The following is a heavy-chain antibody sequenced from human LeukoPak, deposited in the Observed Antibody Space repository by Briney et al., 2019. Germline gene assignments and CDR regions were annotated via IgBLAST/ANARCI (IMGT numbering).Heavy chain of an antibody. V-gene: IGHV4-34*01. D-gene: IGHD6-13*01. Sequence: SETLSLTCAAYGWTFSGYYLTWIRQPPGKGLEWIGEINDSGSTNYNPSLESRVTISVDATKAQYSLKLSSVTAADTAVYYCARGPHIAVTSTGRFWNYWGQGTLVTVSS. J-gene: IGHJ4*02. CDR2: INDSGST. CDR3: ARGPHIAVTSTGRFWNY. CDR1: GWTFSGYY.